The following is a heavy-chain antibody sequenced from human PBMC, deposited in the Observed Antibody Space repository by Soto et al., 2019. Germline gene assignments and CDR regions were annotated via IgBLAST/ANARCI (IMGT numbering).Heavy chain of an antibody. Sequence: QVQLQQWGAGLLKPSETLSLTCAVYGGSFSGYYWNWIRQPPGKGLEWIGEINHSGSTNYNPSLKSRVTLSVDPSKNQFSLKLSSVTEADTAVYYCARGWGRIFDYWGQGTLVTVSS. CDR2: INHSGST. CDR1: GGSFSGYY. J-gene: IGHJ4*02. V-gene: IGHV4-34*01. D-gene: IGHD7-27*01. CDR3: ARGWGRIFDY.